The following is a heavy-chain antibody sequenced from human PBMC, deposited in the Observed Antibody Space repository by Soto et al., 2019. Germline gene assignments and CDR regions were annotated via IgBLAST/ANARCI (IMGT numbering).Heavy chain of an antibody. J-gene: IGHJ4*02. V-gene: IGHV4-34*01. CDR2: INHSGST. CDR3: ARLVVVAPVANV. CDR1: GGSFSGYY. Sequence: PSETLSLPCAVYGGSFSGYYWSWIRQPPGKGLEWIGEINHSGSTNYNPSLESRVTMSVDTSKNSFSLHLTSVTAADTAVYFCARLVVVAPVANVCGQGTLVTVSS. D-gene: IGHD2-2*01.